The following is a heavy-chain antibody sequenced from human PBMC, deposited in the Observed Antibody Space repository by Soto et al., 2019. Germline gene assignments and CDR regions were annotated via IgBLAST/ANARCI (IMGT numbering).Heavy chain of an antibody. CDR2: IKSDGSSP. J-gene: IGHJ4*02. D-gene: IGHD1-26*01. Sequence: SLRLSCAVSGFTFSSSWMHWVRQAPGKGLVWVSRIKSDGSSPSYADSVRGRFTISRDNAKNTLYLQMNSLRAEDTAVYYCARDHGATGFDYWGQGTLVTVSA. CDR3: ARDHGATGFDY. V-gene: IGHV3-74*01. CDR1: GFTFSSSW.